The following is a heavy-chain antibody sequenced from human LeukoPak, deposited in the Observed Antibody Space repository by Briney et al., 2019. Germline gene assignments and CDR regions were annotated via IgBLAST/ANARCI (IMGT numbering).Heavy chain of an antibody. CDR2: INPSGGST. V-gene: IGHV1-46*01. CDR3: ARVGLDTKYYDILTGYFFWFDP. D-gene: IGHD3-9*01. Sequence: ASVKVSCKASGYTFTSYYMHWVRQAPGQGLEWMGIINPSGGSTSYAQKFQGRVTMTRDMSTSTAYMELRSLRSDDTAVYYCARVGLDTKYYDILTGYFFWFDPWGQGTLVTVSS. CDR1: GYTFTSYY. J-gene: IGHJ5*02.